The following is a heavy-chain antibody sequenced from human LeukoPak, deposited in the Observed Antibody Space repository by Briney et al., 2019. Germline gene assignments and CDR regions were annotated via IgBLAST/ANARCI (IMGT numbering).Heavy chain of an antibody. CDR2: ISSSSSYI. Sequence: PGGSLRLSCAAAGFTFSSYSMNWVRQAPGKWLEWVSSISSSSSYITYAESVKGRFTISRDNARSSLYLQMNSRRAEDTAVYYCARDQVYCSGCSCPGPSYYYYGMDVWGQGTTVTVSS. CDR3: ARDQVYCSGCSCPGPSYYYYGMDV. J-gene: IGHJ6*02. V-gene: IGHV3-21*01. D-gene: IGHD2-15*01. CDR1: GFTFSSYS.